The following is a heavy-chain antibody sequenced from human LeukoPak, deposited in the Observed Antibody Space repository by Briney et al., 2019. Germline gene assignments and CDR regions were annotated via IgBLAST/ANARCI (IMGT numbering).Heavy chain of an antibody. V-gene: IGHV4-59*01. D-gene: IGHD3-9*01. J-gene: IGHJ4*02. CDR1: GGSISSYY. Sequence: SETLSLTCTVSGGSISSYYWSWIRQPPGKGLEWIGYIYYSGSTNYNPSLKSRVTISVDTSKNQFSLKLSSVTAADTAVYYCARHFPRLRYFDWLPSFDYWGQGTLVTVSS. CDR2: IYYSGST. CDR3: ARHFPRLRYFDWLPSFDY.